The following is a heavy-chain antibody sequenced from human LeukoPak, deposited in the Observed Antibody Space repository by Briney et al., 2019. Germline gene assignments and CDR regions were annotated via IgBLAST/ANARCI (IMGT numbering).Heavy chain of an antibody. Sequence: GGSLRLSCAASGFTFSSYAMSWVRQARGKGLEWVSAISGSGGSTYYADSVKGRFTISRDNTKNTLYLQMNSLRDEDTAVYYCAHHDYYDTSGCNDYWGQGTLVTVSS. CDR2: ISGSGGST. D-gene: IGHD3-22*01. V-gene: IGHV3-23*01. J-gene: IGHJ4*02. CDR1: GFTFSSYA. CDR3: AHHDYYDTSGCNDY.